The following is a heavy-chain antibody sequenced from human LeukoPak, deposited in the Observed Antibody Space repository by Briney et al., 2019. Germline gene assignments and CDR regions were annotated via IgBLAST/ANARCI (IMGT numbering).Heavy chain of an antibody. J-gene: IGHJ4*02. D-gene: IGHD4-17*01. CDR1: GYTFTSYG. V-gene: IGHV1-18*01. CDR2: ISAYNGDT. Sequence: SVKVSCKASGYTFTSYGISWVRQAPGQGLEWMGWISAYNGDTKYAQNFQGRVTMTTDRSTSTAYMELSSLRSEDTAVYYCARGGMTTVTSDYWGQGTLVTVSS. CDR3: ARGGMTTVTSDY.